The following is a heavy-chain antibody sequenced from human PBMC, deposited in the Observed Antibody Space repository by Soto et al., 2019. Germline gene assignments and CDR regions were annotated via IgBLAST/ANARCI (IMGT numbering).Heavy chain of an antibody. Sequence: EVQLLESGGGLVQPGGSLRLSCAASGFTFSSYAMSWVRQAPGKGLEWVSATSGSGGSTYYADSVRGRFTISRDNSKNTLYLQMNSLRAEDTAVYYCAKMGKAIAAADEDYWGQGTLVTVSS. CDR2: TSGSGGST. CDR3: AKMGKAIAAADEDY. V-gene: IGHV3-23*01. D-gene: IGHD6-13*01. CDR1: GFTFSSYA. J-gene: IGHJ4*02.